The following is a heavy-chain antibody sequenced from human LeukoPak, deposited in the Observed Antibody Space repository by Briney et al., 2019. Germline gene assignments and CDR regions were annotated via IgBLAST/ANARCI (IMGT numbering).Heavy chain of an antibody. D-gene: IGHD3-22*01. CDR3: ARDGYYYDSSGPLDY. V-gene: IGHV1-69*05. CDR2: IIPIFGTA. Sequence: SVKVSCKASGGTFTIYAISWVRQAPGQGLEWMGRIIPIFGTANYAQKFQGRVTITTDESTSTAYMELSSLRSEDTAVYYCARDGYYYDSSGPLDYWGQGTLVTVSS. J-gene: IGHJ4*02. CDR1: GGTFTIYA.